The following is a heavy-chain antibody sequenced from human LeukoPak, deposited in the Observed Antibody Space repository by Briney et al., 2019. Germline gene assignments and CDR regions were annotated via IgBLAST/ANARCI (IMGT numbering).Heavy chain of an antibody. D-gene: IGHD5-18*01. CDR3: TGPQAMAYGAFDI. CDR1: GFTFSGSA. Sequence: GGSLKLSCAASGFTFSGSAMHWVRQASGKGLEWVGRIGSKANSYATAYAASVKGRFTISRDDSKNTAYLQVNSLKTEDTAVYYCTGPQAMAYGAFDIWGQGTMVTVSS. J-gene: IGHJ3*02. V-gene: IGHV3-73*01. CDR2: IGSKANSYAT.